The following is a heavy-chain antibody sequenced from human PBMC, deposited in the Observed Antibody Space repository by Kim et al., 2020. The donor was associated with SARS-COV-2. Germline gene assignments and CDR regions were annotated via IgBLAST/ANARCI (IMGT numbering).Heavy chain of an antibody. V-gene: IGHV1-69*13. CDR3: ARTQEMATRNAFDI. J-gene: IGHJ3*02. D-gene: IGHD5-12*01. CDR1: GGTFSSYA. Sequence: SVKVSCKASGGTFSSYAISWVRQAPGQGLEWMGGIIPIFGTANYAQKFQGRVTITADESTSTAYMELSSLRSEDTAVYYCARTQEMATRNAFDIWGQGTMVTVSS. CDR2: IIPIFGTA.